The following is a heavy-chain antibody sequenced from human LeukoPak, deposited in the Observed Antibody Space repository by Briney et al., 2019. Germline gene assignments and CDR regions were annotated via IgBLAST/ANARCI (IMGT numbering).Heavy chain of an antibody. Sequence: SSETLSLTCAVYGGSFSGYYWSWIRQPPGKGLEWIGEINDSGNTKYNPSLKSRVTISVDTSKNQFSLKLSSVTAADTAVYYCARAADYLGSGAQLGYWGQGVLVTVSS. J-gene: IGHJ4*02. D-gene: IGHD3-10*01. V-gene: IGHV4-34*01. CDR2: INDSGNT. CDR3: ARAADYLGSGAQLGY. CDR1: GGSFSGYY.